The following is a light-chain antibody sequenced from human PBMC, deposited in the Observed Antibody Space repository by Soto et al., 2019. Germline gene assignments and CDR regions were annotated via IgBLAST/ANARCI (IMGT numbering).Light chain of an antibody. Sequence: DIQMTQSPSTLSASVGDRVTITCRASQSMSNWLAWYQQKPGKAPKLLIYDASSLKSGVSSRFSGSGSGTEFTLTISSLQPDDFATYYCQQYDTYPLTFGGGTRVEI. J-gene: IGKJ4*01. CDR1: QSMSNW. V-gene: IGKV1-5*01. CDR3: QQYDTYPLT. CDR2: DAS.